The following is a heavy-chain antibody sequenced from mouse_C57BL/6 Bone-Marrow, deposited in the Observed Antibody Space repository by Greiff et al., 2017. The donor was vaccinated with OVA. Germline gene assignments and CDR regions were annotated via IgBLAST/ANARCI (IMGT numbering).Heavy chain of an antibody. CDR2: INPSSGYT. CDR3: ARRGYFDV. V-gene: IGHV1-4*01. J-gene: IGHJ1*03. Sequence: LVESGAELARPGASVKMSCKASGYTFTSYTMHWVKQRPGQGLEWIGYINPSSGYTKYNQKFKDKATLTADTSSSTAYMQLSSLTSEDSAVYYCARRGYFDVWGTGTTVTVSS. CDR1: GYTFTSYT.